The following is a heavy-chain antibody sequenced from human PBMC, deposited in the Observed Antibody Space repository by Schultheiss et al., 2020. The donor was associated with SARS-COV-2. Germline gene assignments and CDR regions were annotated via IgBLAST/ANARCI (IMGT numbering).Heavy chain of an antibody. CDR1: GGSISSYF. J-gene: IGHJ5*02. Sequence: GSLRLSCTVSGGSISSYFWGWIRQPPGKGLEWIGTIYYTGSTYYNPSLKSRVTISVDTSKNQFSLKLSSVTAADTAVYYCARDRYYYGSGKTRFDPWGQGTLVTVSS. CDR2: IYYTGST. D-gene: IGHD3-10*01. V-gene: IGHV4-39*07. CDR3: ARDRYYYGSGKTRFDP.